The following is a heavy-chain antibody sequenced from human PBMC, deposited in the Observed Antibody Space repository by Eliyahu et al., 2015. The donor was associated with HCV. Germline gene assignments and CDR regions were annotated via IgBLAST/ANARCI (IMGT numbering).Heavy chain of an antibody. Sequence: QVQLQQWGAGLLKPSETLSLTCAVYGGSFSGYHWSWIRQPPGKGLEWIGEINHSGSTNYNPSLKSRVTISVDTSKNQFSLKLSSVTAADTAVYYCARRGVVVVPAAVPGIAAAGPFDYWGQGTLVTVSS. CDR1: GGSFSGYH. CDR3: ARRGVVVVPAAVPGIAAAGPFDY. V-gene: IGHV4-34*01. D-gene: IGHD2-2*01. CDR2: INHSGST. J-gene: IGHJ4*02.